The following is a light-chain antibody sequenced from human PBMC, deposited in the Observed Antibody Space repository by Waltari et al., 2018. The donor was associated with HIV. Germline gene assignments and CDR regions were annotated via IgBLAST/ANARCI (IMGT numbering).Light chain of an antibody. CDR3: QLWDGTGDHPGV. V-gene: IGLV3-21*04. CDR2: YDS. CDR1: NIGSKG. J-gene: IGLJ1*01. Sequence: SYVLTQPSSVSVAPGKTARITCGGNNIGSKGVHWYQQKPGQAPVLVIYYDSHRPSGIPGRFSGSKSGNTATLTISRVEAGDEADYYCQLWDGTGDHPGVFGTGTQVTVL.